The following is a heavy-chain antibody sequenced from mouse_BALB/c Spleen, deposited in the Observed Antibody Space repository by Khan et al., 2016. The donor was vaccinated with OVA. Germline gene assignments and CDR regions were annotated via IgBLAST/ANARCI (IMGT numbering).Heavy chain of an antibody. CDR2: MWGDGTT. J-gene: IGHJ4*01. Sequence: QVQLKQSGPGLVAPSQSLSITCTISGFSLTDYGIHWVRQPPGKGLEWLVLMWGDGTTSYNSALKSRLTISKDNSKSQVFLKMNSLQTDDTAMYFCARQPYYHYNVMDYWGKGTSVTVSA. CDR3: ARQPYYHYNVMDY. D-gene: IGHD2-10*01. V-gene: IGHV2-6-1*01. CDR1: GFSLTDYG.